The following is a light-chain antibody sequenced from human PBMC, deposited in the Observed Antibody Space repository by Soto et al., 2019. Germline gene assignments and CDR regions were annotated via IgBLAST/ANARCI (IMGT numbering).Light chain of an antibody. V-gene: IGLV2-8*01. CDR2: GVV. CDR3: KSYAGSNTYV. Sequence: QSALTQPPSASGSPGQSVTISCTGTKSDIGVYDFVSWYQHHPGKAPRLIIYGVVQRPSGAPDRFSGSKSGNTASLTVSGLQAADEADYFCKSYAGSNTYVFGSGTKVTVL. CDR1: KSDIGVYDF. J-gene: IGLJ1*01.